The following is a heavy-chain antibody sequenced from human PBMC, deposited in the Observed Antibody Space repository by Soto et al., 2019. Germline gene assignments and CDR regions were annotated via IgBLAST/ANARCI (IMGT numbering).Heavy chain of an antibody. CDR1: GYTFTSYG. Sequence: VASVKVSCKASGYTFTSYGISWVRQAPGQGLEWMGWISAYNGNTNYAQKLQGRVTMTTDTSTSTAYMELRSLRSDDTAVYYCAREEYYDFWSGYLDAFDIWGQGTMVTVSS. D-gene: IGHD3-3*01. V-gene: IGHV1-18*01. CDR2: ISAYNGNT. J-gene: IGHJ3*02. CDR3: AREEYYDFWSGYLDAFDI.